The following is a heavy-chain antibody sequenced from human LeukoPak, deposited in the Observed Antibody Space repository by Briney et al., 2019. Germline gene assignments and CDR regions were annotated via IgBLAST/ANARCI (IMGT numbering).Heavy chain of an antibody. V-gene: IGHV1-46*01. CDR2: INPSGGST. CDR3: ARSRLILDY. Sequence: SEKVSCKASGYTFITYYMHWVRQAPGQGLEWMGIINPSGGSTSYAQKFQGRVTMTGDTSTSTVYMELSSLRSEDTAVYYCARSRLILDYWGQGTLVTVSS. CDR1: GYTFITYY. J-gene: IGHJ4*02. D-gene: IGHD2/OR15-2a*01.